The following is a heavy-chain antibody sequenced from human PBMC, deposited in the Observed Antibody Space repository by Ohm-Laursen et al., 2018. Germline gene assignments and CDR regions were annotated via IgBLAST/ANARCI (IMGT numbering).Heavy chain of an antibody. CDR1: EVTFSNSW. D-gene: IGHD4-23*01. J-gene: IGHJ3*01. Sequence: SLRLSCAASEVTFSNSWMRWFRQAPGKGLEWVANINPDGSEKSYVDSVRGRFTISRDNAKNSLYLQMNSLTAEDTASYYCATTGVGLWGQGTMVTVSS. V-gene: IGHV3-7*01. CDR3: ATTGVGL. CDR2: INPDGSEK.